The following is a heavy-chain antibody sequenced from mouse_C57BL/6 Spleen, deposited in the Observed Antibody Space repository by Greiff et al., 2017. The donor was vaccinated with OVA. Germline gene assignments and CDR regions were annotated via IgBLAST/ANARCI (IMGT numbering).Heavy chain of an antibody. D-gene: IGHD3-2*02. V-gene: IGHV1-69*01. CDR2: IDPSDSYT. CDR1: GYTFTSYW. J-gene: IGHJ2*01. Sequence: VQLQQPGAELVMPGASVKLSCKASGYTFTSYWMHWVKQRPGQGLEWIGEIDPSDSYTNYNQKFKGKSTLTVDKSSSTAYMQLSSLTSEDSAVYYCASSTAQVSFDYWGQGTTLTVSS. CDR3: ASSTAQVSFDY.